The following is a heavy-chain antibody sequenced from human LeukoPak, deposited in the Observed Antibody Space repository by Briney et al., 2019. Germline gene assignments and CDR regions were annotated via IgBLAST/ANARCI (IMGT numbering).Heavy chain of an antibody. Sequence: GGSLRLSCAASGFTFSSYEMNWVRQAPGKGLEWLAYISGSGDLVHYADSVKGRFTISRDNAKNTLYLQMNSLRAEDTAVYYCARESRWGSGDYFDYWGQGTLVTVSS. D-gene: IGHD7-27*01. J-gene: IGHJ4*02. CDR2: ISGSGDLV. CDR1: GFTFSSYE. V-gene: IGHV3-48*03. CDR3: ARESRWGSGDYFDY.